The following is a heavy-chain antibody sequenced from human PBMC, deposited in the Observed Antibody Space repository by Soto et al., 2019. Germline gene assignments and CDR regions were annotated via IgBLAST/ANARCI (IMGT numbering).Heavy chain of an antibody. CDR3: ARGSPPSKYVLDV. D-gene: IGHD6-13*01. CDR1: GGSISCYY. CDR2: IFYSGST. Sequence: PSETLSLTCTVSGGSISCYYWNWIRQSPGKGLEWIGYIFYSGSTHYNPSLKSRVTISIDTSKNQFSLRLTSVTAADRAVYFCARGSPPSKYVLDVWGQGTTVTVSS. V-gene: IGHV4-59*01. J-gene: IGHJ6*02.